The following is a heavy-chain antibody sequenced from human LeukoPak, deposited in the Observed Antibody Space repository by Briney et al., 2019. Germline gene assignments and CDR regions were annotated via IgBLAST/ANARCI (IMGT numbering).Heavy chain of an antibody. CDR3: ARDKCSGGSCYSGALVSGSIDY. D-gene: IGHD2-15*01. J-gene: IGHJ4*02. Sequence: AGGSLRLSCAASGFTFSSYSMNWVRQAPGKGLEWVSYISSSSSTIYYADSVKGRFTISRDNAKNSLYLQMNSLRAEDTAVYYCARDKCSGGSCYSGALVSGSIDYWGQGTLVTVSS. CDR2: ISSSSSTI. V-gene: IGHV3-48*01. CDR1: GFTFSSYS.